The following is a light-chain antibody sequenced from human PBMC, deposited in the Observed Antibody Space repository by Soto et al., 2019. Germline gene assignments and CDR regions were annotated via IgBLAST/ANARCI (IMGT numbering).Light chain of an antibody. CDR3: CSYTGSTVL. CDR1: SSDVGSYNL. J-gene: IGLJ2*01. CDR2: EVS. V-gene: IGLV2-23*02. Sequence: QSALTQPASVSGSPGQSITISCTGTSSDVGSYNLVSWYQQHPGKAPKLMICEVSKRPSGVSNRFSGSKSGNTASLTISGLQAEDEADYYCCSYTGSTVLFGGGTKLTVL.